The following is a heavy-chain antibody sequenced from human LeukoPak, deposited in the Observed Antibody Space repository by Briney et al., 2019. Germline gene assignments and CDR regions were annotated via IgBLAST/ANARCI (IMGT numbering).Heavy chain of an antibody. V-gene: IGHV3-13*01. CDR2: IGASGDT. D-gene: IGHD6-19*01. Sequence: GGSLRLSCAASGFTFSNYDMHWVRQVIGKGLEWVSAIGASGDTYYPDSVRGRFTISRENAKSSMFLQIDSLRAGDTALYYCARSVPGGSGWMGSIDYWGQGTLVTVSS. CDR3: ARSVPGGSGWMGSIDY. J-gene: IGHJ4*02. CDR1: GFTFSNYD.